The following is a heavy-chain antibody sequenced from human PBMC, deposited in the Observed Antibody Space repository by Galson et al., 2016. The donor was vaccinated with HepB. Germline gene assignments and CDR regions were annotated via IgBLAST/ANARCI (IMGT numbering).Heavy chain of an antibody. CDR3: VKDSLDSSGWYHYFDY. Sequence: SLRLSCAASGFTLDDYTMHWVRQAPGRGLEWVSLISWDGGSTDYGDSAKGRFTISRDNSKNSLYLQMNSLRSEDTAMYYCVKDSLDSSGWYHYFDYWGQGTLVTVSA. J-gene: IGHJ4*02. D-gene: IGHD6-19*01. CDR1: GFTLDDYT. CDR2: ISWDGGST. V-gene: IGHV3-43*01.